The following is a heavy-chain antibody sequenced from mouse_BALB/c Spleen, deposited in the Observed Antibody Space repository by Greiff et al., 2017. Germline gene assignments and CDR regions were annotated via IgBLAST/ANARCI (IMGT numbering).Heavy chain of an antibody. Sequence: VQLQQSGAELVRPGALVKLSCKASGFNIKDYYMHWVKQRPEQGLEWIGWIDPENGNTIYDPKFQGKASITADTSSNTAYLQLSSLTSEDTAVYYCALYYRYDGFAYWGQGTLVTVSA. CDR1: GFNIKDYY. CDR2: IDPENGNT. V-gene: IGHV14-1*02. D-gene: IGHD2-14*01. J-gene: IGHJ3*01. CDR3: ALYYRYDGFAY.